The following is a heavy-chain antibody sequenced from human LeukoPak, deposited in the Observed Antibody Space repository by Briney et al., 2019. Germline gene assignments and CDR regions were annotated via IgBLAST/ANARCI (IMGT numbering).Heavy chain of an antibody. D-gene: IGHD2-15*01. CDR1: GYSFTSYW. J-gene: IGHJ3*02. V-gene: IGHV5-51*01. CDR3: AGQDIVVVATATRAFDI. CDR2: IYPCDSDT. Sequence: GESLKIPCTGSGYSFTSYWNVWVRQMPGKGLEGMGIIYPCDSDTRYSPSFQGQVTISADKSISTAYLQWNNLKASDTAIYYCAGQDIVVVATATRAFDIWGQGTMVTVSS.